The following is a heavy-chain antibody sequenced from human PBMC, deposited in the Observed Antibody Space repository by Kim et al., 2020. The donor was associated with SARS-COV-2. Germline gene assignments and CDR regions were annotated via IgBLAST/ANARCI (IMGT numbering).Heavy chain of an antibody. CDR1: GFTFSSYS. D-gene: IGHD2-2*01. CDR3: ALYCSRTSCYSASGMDV. V-gene: IGHV3-48*02. J-gene: IGHJ6*02. CDR2: ISSGSSTI. Sequence: GGSLRLSCAASGFTFSSYSMNWVRQAPGKGLEWVSYISSGSSTIYYADSVKGRFTISRDNAKNSLYLQMNSLRDEDTAVYYCALYCSRTSCYSASGMDVWGQGTTVTVSS.